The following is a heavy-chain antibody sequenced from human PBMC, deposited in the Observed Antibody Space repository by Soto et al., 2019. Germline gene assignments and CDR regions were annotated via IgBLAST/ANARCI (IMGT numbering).Heavy chain of an antibody. CDR1: GYRFSSYG. CDR2: IDPNNGNT. V-gene: IGHV1-18*01. Sequence: ASVKVSCKAYGYRFSSYGVHWLRQAPGQGLEWMGWIDPNNGNTNYAQKLQGRVTMTTDTSTSTAYMELRSLRSDDTAVYYCARDDVDRGNWFDPWGQGTLVTVSS. J-gene: IGHJ5*02. CDR3: ARDDVDRGNWFDP. D-gene: IGHD2-15*01.